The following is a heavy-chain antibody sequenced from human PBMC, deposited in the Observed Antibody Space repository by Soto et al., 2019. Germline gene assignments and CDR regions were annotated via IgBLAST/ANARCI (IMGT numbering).Heavy chain of an antibody. CDR1: GFTFSSYA. CDR3: ARGGPRPGSPIDY. J-gene: IGHJ4*02. D-gene: IGHD6-6*01. V-gene: IGHV3-30-3*01. CDR2: ISYDGSNK. Sequence: GGSLRLSCAASGFTFSSYAMHWVRQAPGKGLEWVAVISYDGSNKYYADSVKGRFTISRDNSKNTLYLQMNSLRAEDTAVYYCARGGPRPGSPIDYWGQGTLVTVSS.